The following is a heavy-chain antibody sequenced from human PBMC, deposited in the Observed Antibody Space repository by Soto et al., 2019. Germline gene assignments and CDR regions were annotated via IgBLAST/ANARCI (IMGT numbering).Heavy chain of an antibody. Sequence: SETLSLTCTVSGGCISSGCYYWSWIRQHPGKGLEWIGYIYYSGSTYYNPSLKSRVTISVDTSKNQFSLKLSSVTAADTAVYYCARDGITMVRGVRLRGFDPWGQGTLVTV. CDR1: GGCISSGCYY. V-gene: IGHV4-31*03. CDR3: ARDGITMVRGVRLRGFDP. J-gene: IGHJ5*02. CDR2: IYYSGST. D-gene: IGHD3-10*01.